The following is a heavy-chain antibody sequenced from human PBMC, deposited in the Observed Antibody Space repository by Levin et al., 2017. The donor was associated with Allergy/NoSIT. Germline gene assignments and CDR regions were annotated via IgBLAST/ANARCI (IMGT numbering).Heavy chain of an antibody. J-gene: IGHJ4*02. V-gene: IGHV1-2*06. CDR1: GYTFTGYY. Sequence: ESLKISCKASGYTFTGYYMHWVRQAPGQGLEWMGRINPNSGGTNYAQKFQGRVTMTRDTSISTAYMELSRLRSDDTAVYYCASWGIAVAGSDYWGQGTLVTVSS. D-gene: IGHD6-19*01. CDR2: INPNSGGT. CDR3: ASWGIAVAGSDY.